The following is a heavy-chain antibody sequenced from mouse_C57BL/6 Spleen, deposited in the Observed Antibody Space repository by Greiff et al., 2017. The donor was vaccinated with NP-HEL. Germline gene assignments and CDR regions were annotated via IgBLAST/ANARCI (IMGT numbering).Heavy chain of an antibody. CDR2: IYPGDGDT. V-gene: IGHV1-82*01. CDR1: GYAFSSSW. D-gene: IGHD2-4*01. J-gene: IGHJ4*01. Sequence: VQLVESGPELVKPGASVKISCKASGYAFSSSWMNWVKQRPGRGLEWIGRIYPGDGDTNYNGKFKGKATLTADKSSSTAYMQLSSLTSEDSAVYFWARSPIYYDYDGYAMDYWGQGASVTVSS. CDR3: ARSPIYYDYDGYAMDY.